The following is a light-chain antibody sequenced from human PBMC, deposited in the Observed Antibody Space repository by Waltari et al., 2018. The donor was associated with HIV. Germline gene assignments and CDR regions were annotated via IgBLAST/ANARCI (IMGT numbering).Light chain of an antibody. J-gene: IGKJ2*01. CDR2: AAS. CDR3: QQSYSFPYT. CDR1: QHIGSY. Sequence: DIQMTQSPSSLSASVRDGVTITCRASQHIGSYLNWYQQKPGKAPKLLIYAASTLYARVPSRVRGSENATDFTLTISDLQPEEFATHYCQQSYSFPYTFGQGTTLDI. V-gene: IGKV1-39*01.